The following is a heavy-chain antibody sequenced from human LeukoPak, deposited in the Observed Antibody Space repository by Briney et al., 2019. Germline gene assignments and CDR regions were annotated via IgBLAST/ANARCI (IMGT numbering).Heavy chain of an antibody. D-gene: IGHD6-19*01. J-gene: IGHJ4*02. CDR1: GYSFIAYY. Sequence: ASVKVSCKASGYSFIAYYMHWVRQAPGQGLEWMGWVNPISGATNYAQKFQGRVTMTRTTSINTAYMELSSLRSDDTAVYYCARDLKRGYSSGRYSWGTGSSNDYWGQGTLVTVSS. CDR3: ARDLKRGYSSGRYSWGTGSSNDY. V-gene: IGHV1-2*02. CDR2: VNPISGAT.